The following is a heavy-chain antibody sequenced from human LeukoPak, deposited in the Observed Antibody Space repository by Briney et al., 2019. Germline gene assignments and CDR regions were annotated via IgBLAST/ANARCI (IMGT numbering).Heavy chain of an antibody. J-gene: IGHJ4*02. D-gene: IGHD3-22*01. CDR2: IYYSGST. CDR1: GGSISSSSYY. Sequence: SETLSLTCTASGGSISSSSYYWGWIRQPPGKGLEWIGSIYYSGSTYYNPSLKSRVTISVDTSKNQFSLKLSSVTAADTAVYYCARGSWLSYHFDYWGQGTLVTVSS. CDR3: ARGSWLSYHFDY. V-gene: IGHV4-39*07.